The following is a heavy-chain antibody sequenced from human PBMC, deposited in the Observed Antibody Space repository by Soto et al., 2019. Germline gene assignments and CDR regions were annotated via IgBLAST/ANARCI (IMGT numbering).Heavy chain of an antibody. CDR3: ARDFIVGAPDYFDY. V-gene: IGHV3-30*19. Sequence: GGSLRLSCAASGFPFSTYGIHWVRQAPGKGLEWVAVISYDGRVKYYVDSVKGRFTISRDDSKNTLYLQMNSLRVNDTAVYYCARDFIVGAPDYFDYWGQGTLVTVSS. CDR2: ISYDGRVK. D-gene: IGHD1-26*01. CDR1: GFPFSTYG. J-gene: IGHJ4*02.